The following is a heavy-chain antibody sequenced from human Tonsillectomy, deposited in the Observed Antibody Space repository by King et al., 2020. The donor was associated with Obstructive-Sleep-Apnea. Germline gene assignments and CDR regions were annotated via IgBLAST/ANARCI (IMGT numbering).Heavy chain of an antibody. CDR3: ARGDYDILTGYYNVEPYYCYFGMDV. V-gene: IGHV3-21*01. D-gene: IGHD3-9*01. J-gene: IGHJ6*02. CDR2: ISSSSSYI. Sequence: VQLVESGGGLVKPGGSLILSCAASGFNFSTYNMNWVRQAPGKGLEWVSSISSSSSYIYYADPVKGRFTISRDNAKNSLYLQMNSLRAEDTAVYYCARGDYDILTGYYNVEPYYCYFGMDVWGQGTTVTVSS. CDR1: GFNFSTYN.